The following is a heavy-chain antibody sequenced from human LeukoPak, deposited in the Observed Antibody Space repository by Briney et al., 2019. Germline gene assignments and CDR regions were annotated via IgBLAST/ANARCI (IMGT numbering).Heavy chain of an antibody. Sequence: PGGSLRLSCAASGFTFSTYWMHWVRQAPGKGLVWVSRINSDGTNRLYADSVKGRFTISRDNAENTLYLQMNGLRAEDTAMYYCARPRYCSGGSCYFDYWGQGTLVTVSS. CDR1: GFTFSTYW. D-gene: IGHD2-15*01. CDR2: INSDGTNR. V-gene: IGHV3-74*01. CDR3: ARPRYCSGGSCYFDY. J-gene: IGHJ4*02.